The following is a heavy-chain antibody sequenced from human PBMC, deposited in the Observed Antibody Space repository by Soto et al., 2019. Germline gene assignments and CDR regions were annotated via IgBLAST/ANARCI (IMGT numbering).Heavy chain of an antibody. CDR3: ARGTISDAFDI. Sequence: QVQLVQSGAEVKKPGSSVKVSCKASGGTFSSYTISWVRQAPGQGLEWMGRIIPILGIANYAQKFQGRVTITADKSPSTADMELSSLRSEDTAVYYCARGTISDAFDIWGQGTMVTVSS. CDR1: GGTFSSYT. V-gene: IGHV1-69*02. CDR2: IIPILGIA. J-gene: IGHJ3*02.